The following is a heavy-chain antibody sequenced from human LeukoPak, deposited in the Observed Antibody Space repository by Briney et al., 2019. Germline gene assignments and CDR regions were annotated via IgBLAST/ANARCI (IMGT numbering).Heavy chain of an antibody. CDR2: IIPIFGTA. CDR3: ARTCPGASCYHIY. V-gene: IGHV1-69*01. Sequence: SVNVSCKASGGTFSSYAISWVRQAPGQGLEWMGGIIPIFGTANYAQKFQGRVTITADESTSTAYMELSSLRSEDTAVYFCARTCPGASCYHIYWGQGTLVTVSS. CDR1: GGTFSSYA. J-gene: IGHJ4*02. D-gene: IGHD2-2*01.